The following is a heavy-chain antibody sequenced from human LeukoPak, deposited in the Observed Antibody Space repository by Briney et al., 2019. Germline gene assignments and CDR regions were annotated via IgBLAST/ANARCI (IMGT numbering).Heavy chain of an antibody. J-gene: IGHJ4*02. D-gene: IGHD3-22*01. CDR1: GFTFSSYA. CDR2: ISGSGGST. V-gene: IGHV3-23*01. CDR3: ASTYYYDGSGYSPFDY. Sequence: GGSLRLSCAASGFTFSSYAMSWVRQAPGKGLEWVSAISGSGGSTYYADSVKGRFTISRDNSKNTLYLQMNSLRAEDTAVYYCASTYYYDGSGYSPFDYWGQGTLVTVSS.